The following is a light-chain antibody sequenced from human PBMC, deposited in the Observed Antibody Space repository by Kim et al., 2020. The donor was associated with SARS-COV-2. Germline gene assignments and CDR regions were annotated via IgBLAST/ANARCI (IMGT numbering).Light chain of an antibody. CDR3: LQFNSYPPLT. CDR1: QAIRTA. V-gene: IGKV1-13*02. Sequence: AIQLTQSPYSLSASIGDRVTITCRASQAIRTALAWYQQQAGKGPKLLIYDASTLESGVPSRFSGSGSGTDFTLTISGLQPEDFATYYCLQFNSYPPLTFGGGTKVDIK. CDR2: DAS. J-gene: IGKJ4*01.